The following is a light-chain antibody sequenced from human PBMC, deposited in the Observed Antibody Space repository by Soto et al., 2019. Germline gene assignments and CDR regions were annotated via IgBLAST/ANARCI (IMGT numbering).Light chain of an antibody. Sequence: DIVMTQSPLSLPVTPGEPASISCRSSQSLLHSNGYNYLDWYLQNPGQSPQLLIYLGSNRASGVLDRFSRSGSGTDFTLKISRVVADDVGVYYCMQDLQPPPTFGRGTKVEIK. CDR1: QSLLHSNGYNY. V-gene: IGKV2-28*01. CDR2: LGS. CDR3: MQDLQPPPT. J-gene: IGKJ1*01.